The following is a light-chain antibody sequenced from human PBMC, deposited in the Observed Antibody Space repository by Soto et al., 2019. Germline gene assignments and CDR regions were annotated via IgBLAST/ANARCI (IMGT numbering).Light chain of an antibody. CDR3: TQDYNHPWT. J-gene: IGKJ1*01. Sequence: AIQMTQSPSSLSASAGDRVTITCRASQGIRNDLGWYQQKPGKAPKLLIYAASSLQSGVPSRFSGSGSGADFTLTISSLQTEDFATYYCTQDYNHPWTFGKGTKVDIK. CDR2: AAS. V-gene: IGKV1-6*01. CDR1: QGIRND.